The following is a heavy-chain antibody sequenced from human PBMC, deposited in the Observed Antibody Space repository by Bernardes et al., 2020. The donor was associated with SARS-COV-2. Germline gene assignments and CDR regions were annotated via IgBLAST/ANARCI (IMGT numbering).Heavy chain of an antibody. CDR2: INEDGTIT. CDR3: ASDVVGKEDF. J-gene: IGHJ4*02. Sequence: GGSLRLSCAASGWTFRSFWMHWVRQVPGKGLVWVARINEDGTITDYADSVKGRFTISRDNARNTLFLEMNSLRAEDTAVYYCASDVVGKEDFWGQGSLVTVSS. V-gene: IGHV3-74*01. CDR1: GWTFRSFW. D-gene: IGHD1-26*01.